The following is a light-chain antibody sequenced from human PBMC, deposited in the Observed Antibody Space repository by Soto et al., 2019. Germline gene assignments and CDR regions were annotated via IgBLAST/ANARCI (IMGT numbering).Light chain of an antibody. CDR2: EVT. CDR1: SSDVGNGYDS. CDR3: CSHAGGSSWV. J-gene: IGLJ3*02. V-gene: IGLV2-14*01. Sequence: QSALTQPASVSGSPGQSITISCTGTSSDVGNGYDSVSWYQQHPGKAPKLMIYEVTNRPSGVSSRFSGSKSGNTASLTISGLQAEDEADYYCCSHAGGSSWVFGGGTKLTVL.